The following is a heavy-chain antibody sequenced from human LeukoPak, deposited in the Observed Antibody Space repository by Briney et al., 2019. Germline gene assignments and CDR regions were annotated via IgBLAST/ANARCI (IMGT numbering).Heavy chain of an antibody. J-gene: IGHJ3*01. D-gene: IGHD3/OR15-3a*01. CDR3: ARRRHNFDFYDV. V-gene: IGHV4-39*01. Sequence: SETLSLTCTVSGDSIISNIYWWDWVRLPPGKGPEWIGATFYTRPTFYSPSLKTRFTISVDTSKNQFSLDLSSATAADTAVYYCARRRHNFDFYDVWGQGTRVTVSS. CDR2: TFYTRPT. CDR1: GDSIISNIYW.